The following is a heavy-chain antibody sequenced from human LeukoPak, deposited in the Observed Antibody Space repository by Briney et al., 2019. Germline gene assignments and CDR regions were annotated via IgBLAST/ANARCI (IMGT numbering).Heavy chain of an antibody. D-gene: IGHD3-22*01. V-gene: IGHV4-30-4*07. CDR1: GGSISSGGYS. J-gene: IGHJ4*02. CDR3: ARASSKWLLPFDY. Sequence: SQTLSLTCAVSGGSISSGGYSWSWIRQPPGKGLEWIGYIYYSGSTYYNPSLKSRVTISVDTSKNQFSLKLSSVTAADTAVYYCARASSKWLLPFDYWGQGTLVTVSS. CDR2: IYYSGST.